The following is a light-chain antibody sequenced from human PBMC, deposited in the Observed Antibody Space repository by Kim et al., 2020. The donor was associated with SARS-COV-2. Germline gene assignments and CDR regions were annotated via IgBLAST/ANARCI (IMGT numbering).Light chain of an antibody. Sequence: DIQMTQSPSTLSASVGDRVTITCRASENINNWLAWYQQKPGKAPKVLIYKASTLESGVPSRFSGSGSGTEFTLTITSLQPDDLATYYCQHYRTFGQGTKLEI. J-gene: IGKJ1*01. V-gene: IGKV1-5*03. CDR3: QHYRT. CDR1: ENINNW. CDR2: KAS.